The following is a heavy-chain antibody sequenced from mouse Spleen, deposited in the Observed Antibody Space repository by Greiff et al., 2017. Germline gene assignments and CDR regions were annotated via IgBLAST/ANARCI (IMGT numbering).Heavy chain of an antibody. Sequence: VQRVESGPGLVAPSQSLSITCTISGFSLTSYGVHWVRQPPGKGLEWLVVIWSDGSTTYNSALKSRLSISKDNSKSQVFLKVNSLQADDTAMYYCARHRGLRRGDYYAMDYWGQGTSVTVSS. CDR3: ARHRGLRRGDYYAMDY. V-gene: IGHV2-6-1*01. J-gene: IGHJ4*01. CDR2: IWSDGST. D-gene: IGHD2-4*01. CDR1: GFSLTSYG.